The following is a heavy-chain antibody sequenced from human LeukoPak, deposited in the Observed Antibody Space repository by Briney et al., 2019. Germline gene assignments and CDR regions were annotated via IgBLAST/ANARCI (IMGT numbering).Heavy chain of an antibody. CDR2: ISYDGSNK. CDR3: AREATLLRKQWLAY. D-gene: IGHD6-19*01. V-gene: IGHV3-30*03. J-gene: IGHJ4*02. Sequence: GGSLRLSCAASGFTFSSYGMHWVRQAPGKGLEWVAVISYDGSNKYYADSVKGRFTISRDNSKNTLYLQMNSLRAEDTAVYYCAREATLLRKQWLAYWGQGSLVTVSS. CDR1: GFTFSSYG.